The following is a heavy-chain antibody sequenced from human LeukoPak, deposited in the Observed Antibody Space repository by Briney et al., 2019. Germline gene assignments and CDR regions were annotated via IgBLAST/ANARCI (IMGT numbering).Heavy chain of an antibody. CDR1: GFTFSSYG. V-gene: IGHV3-30*02. CDR3: AKGGARSSYYFDY. J-gene: IGHJ4*02. D-gene: IGHD6-6*01. CDR2: IRYDGSNK. Sequence: GGSLRLSCAASGFTFSSYGMHWVRQAPGKGLEWVAFIRYDGSNKYYADSVKGRFTISRDNSKNTLYLQMNSLRAEDTAVYYCAKGGARSSYYFDYWGQGTLVTVSS.